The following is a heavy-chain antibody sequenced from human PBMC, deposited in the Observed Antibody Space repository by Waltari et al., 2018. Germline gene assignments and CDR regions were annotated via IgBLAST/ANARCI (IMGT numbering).Heavy chain of an antibody. CDR3: AREDRPYYDFWSGYGAGGY. J-gene: IGHJ4*02. Sequence: QVQLVQSGAEVKKPGSSVKVSCKASGGTFSSYAISWVRQAPGQGLEWMGGIIPIFGTANYAQKFQGRVTITADKSTSTAYMELSSLRSEDTAVYYCAREDRPYYDFWSGYGAGGYWGQGTLVTVSS. D-gene: IGHD3-3*01. CDR2: IIPIFGTA. V-gene: IGHV1-69*14. CDR1: GGTFSSYA.